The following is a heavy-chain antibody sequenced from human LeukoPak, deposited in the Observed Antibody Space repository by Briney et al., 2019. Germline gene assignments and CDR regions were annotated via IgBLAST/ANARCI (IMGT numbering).Heavy chain of an antibody. Sequence: GGTLRLSCAASGFTFSSYGMSWVRQAPGKGLEWVSAISGSGGSTYYADSVKGRFTISRDNSKNTLYLQMNSLRAEDTAVYYCAKDFPYYYDTSGYYQDSWGQGTLVTVSS. V-gene: IGHV3-23*01. D-gene: IGHD3-22*01. CDR3: AKDFPYYYDTSGYYQDS. J-gene: IGHJ4*02. CDR1: GFTFSSYG. CDR2: ISGSGGST.